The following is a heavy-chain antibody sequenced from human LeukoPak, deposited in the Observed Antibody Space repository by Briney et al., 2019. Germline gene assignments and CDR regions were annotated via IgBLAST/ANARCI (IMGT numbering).Heavy chain of an antibody. CDR2: IYYSGST. J-gene: IGHJ4*02. CDR3: ARHSSGYYFDY. V-gene: IGHV4-59*08. D-gene: IGHD3-22*01. Sequence: SETLSLTCTVSGGSISSYYWSWIRQPPGKGLEWIGYIYYSGSTNYNPSLKSRVTISVVTSKNQFSLKLSSVTAADTAVYYCARHSSGYYFDYWGQGTLVTVSS. CDR1: GGSISSYY.